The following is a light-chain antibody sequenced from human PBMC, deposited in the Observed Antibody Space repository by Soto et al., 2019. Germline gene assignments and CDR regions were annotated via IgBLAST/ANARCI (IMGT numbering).Light chain of an antibody. CDR2: DAS. CDR3: QVRDVWPT. V-gene: IGKV3-11*01. CDR1: QSVSTS. J-gene: IGKJ1*01. Sequence: IVLPQSPATLSLSPGERAALSCRASQSVSTSLAWYQHKPGQAPRLIIYDASKRAPGIPARFSGSGSGTDFTLTIRSPEPEDFAVYYCQVRDVWPTFGQGTKVEI.